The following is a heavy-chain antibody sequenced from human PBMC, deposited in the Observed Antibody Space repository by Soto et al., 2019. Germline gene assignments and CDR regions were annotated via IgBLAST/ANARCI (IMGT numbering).Heavy chain of an antibody. CDR2: ISWTSGSI. D-gene: IGHD1-1*01. CDR1: GFTFDDYA. Sequence: EVQLVESGGGLVQPGRSLRLSCAASGFTFDDYAMHWVRQVPGKGLEWVSGISWTSGSIGYAESVKGRFTISRDNATNSLYLQMNSLRAEDTALYYCAKEAYNPLPNSYYYMDVWGKGTTVTVSS. V-gene: IGHV3-9*01. J-gene: IGHJ6*03. CDR3: AKEAYNPLPNSYYYMDV.